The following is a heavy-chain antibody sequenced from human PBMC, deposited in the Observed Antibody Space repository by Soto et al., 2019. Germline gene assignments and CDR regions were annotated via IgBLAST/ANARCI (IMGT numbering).Heavy chain of an antibody. CDR2: ISCYNGKT. CDR3: ASDAPTPELRFFEWHNYDYNGMDV. J-gene: IGHJ6*02. V-gene: IGHV1-18*01. Sequence: QVQVVQSGDEVKETGASVRVSCKTSGYSFTAYGISWVRQAPGQGLEWMGWISCYNGKTKYAQKVQGRVTMTTDTSTSTAYMEVRSLIPDDTAIYYCASDAPTPELRFFEWHNYDYNGMDVWGQGTTVPVSS. CDR1: GYSFTAYG. D-gene: IGHD3-3*01.